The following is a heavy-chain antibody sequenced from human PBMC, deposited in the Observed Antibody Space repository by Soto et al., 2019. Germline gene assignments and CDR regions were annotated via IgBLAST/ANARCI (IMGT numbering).Heavy chain of an antibody. V-gene: IGHV1-24*01. J-gene: IGHJ4*02. CDR3: ATGRGGLVNFDY. D-gene: IGHD3-16*01. CDR1: GYTLTELF. CDR2: FDPEDGET. Sequence: ASVKVSCKVSGYTLTELFMHWVRQAPGKGLEWMGGFDPEDGETIYAQKFQGRVTMTEDTSTDTAYMELSSLRSEDTAVYYCATGRGGLVNFDYWGQGTLVTISS.